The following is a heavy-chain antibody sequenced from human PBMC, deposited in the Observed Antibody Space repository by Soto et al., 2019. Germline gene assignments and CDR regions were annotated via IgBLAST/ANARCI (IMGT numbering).Heavy chain of an antibody. D-gene: IGHD2-15*01. V-gene: IGHV1-18*01. Sequence: QVQLVQSGAEVKKPGASVKVSCKASGYTFTSYGISWVRQAPGQGLEWMGWISAYNGNTNYAQKLQGRVTMTTDTSTSTAYMELRSLRSDDTAVYYCARDREDIVMVVAATPGAFDIWGQGTMVTVSS. CDR1: GYTFTSYG. J-gene: IGHJ3*02. CDR3: ARDREDIVMVVAATPGAFDI. CDR2: ISAYNGNT.